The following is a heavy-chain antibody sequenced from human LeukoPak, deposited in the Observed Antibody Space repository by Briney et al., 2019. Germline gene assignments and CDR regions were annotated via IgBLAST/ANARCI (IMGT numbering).Heavy chain of an antibody. CDR2: INTNTGNP. J-gene: IGHJ5*02. Sequence: GASVKVSCKASGYTFTSYAMNWVRQAPGQGLEWMGWINTNTGNPTYAQGFTGRFVFSLDTSVSTAYLQISSLKAEDTAVYYCARWGLYDILTGYYTRGWFDPWGQGTLVTVSS. CDR3: ARWGLYDILTGYYTRGWFDP. CDR1: GYTFTSYA. D-gene: IGHD3-9*01. V-gene: IGHV7-4-1*02.